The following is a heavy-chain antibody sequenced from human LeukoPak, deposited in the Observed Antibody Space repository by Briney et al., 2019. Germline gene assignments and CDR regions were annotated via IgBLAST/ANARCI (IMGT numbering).Heavy chain of an antibody. CDR1: GFDFSTYS. CDR2: ISSSSSNI. V-gene: IGHV3-48*01. CDR3: ARGYSTSSYSHYYYYMDV. D-gene: IGHD6-6*01. J-gene: IGHJ6*03. Sequence: GGSLRLSCAASGFDFSTYSMNWVRQAPGKGLEWVPHISSSSSNIYYADSVKGRFTISRDTANNSLYLQMHSLRAEDTAVYYCARGYSTSSYSHYYYYMDVWGTGTTVTVSS.